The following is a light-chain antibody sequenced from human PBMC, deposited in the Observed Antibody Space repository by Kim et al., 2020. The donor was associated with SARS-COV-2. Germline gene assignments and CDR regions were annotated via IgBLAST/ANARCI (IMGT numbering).Light chain of an antibody. CDR1: KLGDKY. J-gene: IGLJ2*01. CDR3: QAWGSGNVV. Sequence: ETPRQTARITGSGDKLGDKYASCYQQKPGQSPVLVIYRDTKRPSGIPEHFSGSNSGNTATLTISGTQAMDEADYYCQAWGSGNVVFGGGTQLTV. V-gene: IGLV3-1*01. CDR2: RDT.